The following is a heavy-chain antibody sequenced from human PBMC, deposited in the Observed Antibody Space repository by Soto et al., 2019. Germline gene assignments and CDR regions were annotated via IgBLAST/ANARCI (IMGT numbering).Heavy chain of an antibody. V-gene: IGHV3-7*01. CDR2: IKQDGSEK. CDR3: ASLGRHG. D-gene: IGHD3-16*01. J-gene: IGHJ6*02. CDR1: GFTFSDSW. Sequence: GGSLRLSCAASGFTFSDSWMDWVRQAPGKGPEWVANIKQDGSEKNYVDSVKGRFTISRDNAKNSLYLQMNSLRAEDTAVYYCASLGRHGWGQGTTVTVS.